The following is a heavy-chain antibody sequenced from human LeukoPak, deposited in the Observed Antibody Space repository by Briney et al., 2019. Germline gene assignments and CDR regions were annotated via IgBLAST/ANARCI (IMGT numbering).Heavy chain of an antibody. Sequence: GGSLRLSCAASGFTFSDYYMSWIRQAPGQGLEWVSYLRSSSSYTNYADSVKGRFTVSRDNAKNSLYLQMNSLRAEDTAVYYCARDPYYYGSGSYYTFDYWGQGTLVTVSS. CDR3: ARDPYYYGSGSYYTFDY. J-gene: IGHJ4*02. CDR2: LRSSSSYT. D-gene: IGHD3-10*01. V-gene: IGHV3-11*06. CDR1: GFTFSDYY.